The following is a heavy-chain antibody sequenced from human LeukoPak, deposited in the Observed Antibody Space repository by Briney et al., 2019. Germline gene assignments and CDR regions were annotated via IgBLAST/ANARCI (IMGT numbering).Heavy chain of an antibody. CDR1: GFTFSSYW. Sequence: GGSLRLSCAASGFTFSSYWMSWVRQAPGKGLEWVANIKEDGSEKHYGDSVKGRFTLSRDNAKNSLYLQMNSLRAEDTAVYYCARQGYYDSSGYYAFDFWGQGTLVTVSS. J-gene: IGHJ4*02. V-gene: IGHV3-7*03. CDR2: IKEDGSEK. CDR3: ARQGYYDSSGYYAFDF. D-gene: IGHD3-22*01.